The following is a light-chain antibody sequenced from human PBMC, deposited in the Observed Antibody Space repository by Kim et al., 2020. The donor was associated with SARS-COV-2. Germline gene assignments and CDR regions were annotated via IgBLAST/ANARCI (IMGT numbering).Light chain of an antibody. CDR3: GAWDDSLTGHVV. J-gene: IGLJ2*01. V-gene: IGLV1-47*01. CDR1: SSNIGKNF. CDR2: RND. Sequence: RVTISGSGSSSNIGKNFVYWYQQVPGTAPKVILYRNDQRPSGVPDRFSGSKSGTSASLAISGLRSEDEADYFCGAWDDSLTGHVVFGGGTQLTVL.